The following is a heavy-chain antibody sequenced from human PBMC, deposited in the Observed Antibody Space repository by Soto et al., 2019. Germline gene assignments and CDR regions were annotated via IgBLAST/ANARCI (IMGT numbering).Heavy chain of an antibody. CDR1: GYTFNSSA. CDR3: ARGRGLMDTIYFDY. Sequence: QVQLVQSGAEVKKPGASVKVSCKASGYTFNSSAFNWVRQAPGQGLEWMGWVTPHSGNIGYAQKFQGRVTMTRNTSISTAYMELSNLRSEDTAVYYCARGRGLMDTIYFDYWGQGTRVTVSS. D-gene: IGHD5-18*01. V-gene: IGHV1-8*01. CDR2: VTPHSGNI. J-gene: IGHJ4*02.